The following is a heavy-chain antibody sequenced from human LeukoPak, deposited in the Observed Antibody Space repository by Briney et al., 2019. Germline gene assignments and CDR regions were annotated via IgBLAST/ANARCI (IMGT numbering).Heavy chain of an antibody. CDR3: ASRGDGSGSYYNPPLV. CDR2: IYHSGST. CDR1: GGSISSSNW. J-gene: IGHJ4*02. V-gene: IGHV4-4*02. Sequence: SETLSLTCAVSGGSISSSNWWSWVRQPPGKGLEWIGEIYHSGSTNYNPSLKSRVTISVDKSKNQFSLKLSSVTAADTAVYYCASRGDGSGSYYNPPLVWGQGTLVTVSS. D-gene: IGHD3-10*01.